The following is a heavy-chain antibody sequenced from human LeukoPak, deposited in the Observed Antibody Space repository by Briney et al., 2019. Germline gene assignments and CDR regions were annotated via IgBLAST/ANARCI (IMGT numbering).Heavy chain of an antibody. CDR2: IYHSGGT. Sequence: PSETLSLTCAVSGGSITSGNWWSWVRQSPGKGLEWIGEIYHSGGTNYNPSLKGRVTISVDKSNNHFSLRLASVTAADTAVYYCARTFGYSGSWYFFDYWGQGTLVTVSS. CDR1: GGSITSGNW. CDR3: ARTFGYSGSWYFFDY. V-gene: IGHV4-4*02. D-gene: IGHD6-13*01. J-gene: IGHJ4*01.